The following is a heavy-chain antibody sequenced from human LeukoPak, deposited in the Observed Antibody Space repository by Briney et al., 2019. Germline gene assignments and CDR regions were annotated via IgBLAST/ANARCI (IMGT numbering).Heavy chain of an antibody. D-gene: IGHD3-22*01. J-gene: IGHJ3*01. CDR3: ARDHDSSEAFDL. CDR1: GFTFSSYS. V-gene: IGHV3-21*04. Sequence: GGSLRLSCAASGFTFSSYSMNWVRQAPGKGLEWVSSISSSSSYIYYADSVKGRFTISRDNAKNSLYLQMNSLRAEDTAVYYCARDHDSSEAFDLWGQGTMVTVSS. CDR2: ISSSSSYI.